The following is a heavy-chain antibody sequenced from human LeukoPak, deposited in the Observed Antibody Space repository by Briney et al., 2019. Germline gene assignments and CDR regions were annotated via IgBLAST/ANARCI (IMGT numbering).Heavy chain of an antibody. CDR1: GGTFSSYT. V-gene: IGHV1-69*04. CDR3: ARDLEVSNWDIVVVPAAINYYYYGMDV. D-gene: IGHD2-2*01. Sequence: SVKVSCKASGGTFSSYTISWVRQAPGQGLEWMGRIIPILGIANYPQKFQGRVTITADKSTSTAYMELSSLRSEDTAVYYCARDLEVSNWDIVVVPAAINYYYYGMDVWGQGTTVTVSS. J-gene: IGHJ6*02. CDR2: IIPILGIA.